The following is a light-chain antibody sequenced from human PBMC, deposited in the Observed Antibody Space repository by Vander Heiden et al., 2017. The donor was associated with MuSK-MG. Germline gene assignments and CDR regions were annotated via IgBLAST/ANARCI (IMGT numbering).Light chain of an antibody. CDR3: QQYNAYPLT. Sequence: DIQMTQFPSTLSASIGDRVIITFRASQGTSVFLAWYQQRPGKAPKSLIYAASNVHSGVPSRFSGSGSGTEFTLTIDSLQTEDSATYYCQQYNAYPLTFGGGTKVEI. V-gene: IGKV1-16*01. J-gene: IGKJ4*01. CDR2: AAS. CDR1: QGTSVF.